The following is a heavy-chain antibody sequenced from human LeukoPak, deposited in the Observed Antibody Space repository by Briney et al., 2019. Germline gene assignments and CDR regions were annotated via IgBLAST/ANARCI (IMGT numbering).Heavy chain of an antibody. V-gene: IGHV4-38-2*01. CDR1: GYPIRSGYD. D-gene: IGHD6-19*01. Sequence: SEPLSLTCAVSGYPIRSGYDWGWTRQPQGKGLECKGKSYHTGSTYCNPSVKSRVTISVDTSKNEFSLKLSPVSGADTAMYYCARYPSGWIFHYWVRGSQVSVSS. CDR3: ARYPSGWIFHY. J-gene: IGHJ4*02. CDR2: SYHTGST.